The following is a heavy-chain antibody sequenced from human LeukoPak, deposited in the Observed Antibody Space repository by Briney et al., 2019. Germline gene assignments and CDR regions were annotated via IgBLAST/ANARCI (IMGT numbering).Heavy chain of an antibody. V-gene: IGHV3-23*01. Sequence: GGSLRLSCVASGFTFRTYAMSWVRQAPGKGLEWVSGISDSGGTTYYVDSVKGRFTISRDNSKNTLYLQMNSLRAEDTAGYYCARDRRWELMHFDYWGQGTLVTVSS. D-gene: IGHD1-26*01. CDR3: ARDRRWELMHFDY. J-gene: IGHJ4*02. CDR1: GFTFRTYA. CDR2: ISDSGGTT.